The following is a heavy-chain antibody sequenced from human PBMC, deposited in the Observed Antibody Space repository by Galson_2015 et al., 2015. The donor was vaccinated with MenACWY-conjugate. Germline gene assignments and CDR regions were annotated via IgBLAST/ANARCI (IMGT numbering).Heavy chain of an antibody. Sequence: SLRLSCAASGFTFSSYNMNWVRQAPGKGLEWVSSIRSTSTYVSYADSVKGRFSISRDNAKNSLYLQMNSLRAEDTAVYYCTRMMIVSTNAFDIWGQGTMVTASS. CDR2: IRSTSTYV. V-gene: IGHV3-21*01. CDR1: GFTFSSYN. CDR3: TRMMIVSTNAFDI. D-gene: IGHD5/OR15-5a*01. J-gene: IGHJ3*02.